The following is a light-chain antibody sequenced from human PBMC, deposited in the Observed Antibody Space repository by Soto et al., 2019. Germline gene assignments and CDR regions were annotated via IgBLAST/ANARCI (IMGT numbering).Light chain of an antibody. J-gene: IGKJ5*01. Sequence: DIQVTQSPSSLSASVGDRVTITCRASQSISSYLHWYQQKPGRAPKLLIYAASSLQSGVPSRFSGSGSGTEFTLTISSLQPEDFATYYCQQLNSYPDTFGQGTRLEIK. CDR3: QQLNSYPDT. CDR1: QSISSY. CDR2: AAS. V-gene: IGKV1-9*01.